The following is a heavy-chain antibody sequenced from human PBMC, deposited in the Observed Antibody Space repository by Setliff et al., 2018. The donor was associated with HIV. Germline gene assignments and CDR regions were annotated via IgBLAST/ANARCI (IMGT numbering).Heavy chain of an antibody. CDR3: AVPGTSGTYYRVFDY. CDR2: INRSGTP. J-gene: IGHJ4*02. D-gene: IGHD3-10*01. CDR1: GGSLSDYY. Sequence: SETLSLTCAVYGGSLSDYYWSWIRQPPGKGLEWIAEINRSGTPNYNPSLESRVTISVDPSKNRVSLKLSSVTAADTAVYYCAVPGTSGTYYRVFDYWGQGVLVTVS. V-gene: IGHV4-34*01.